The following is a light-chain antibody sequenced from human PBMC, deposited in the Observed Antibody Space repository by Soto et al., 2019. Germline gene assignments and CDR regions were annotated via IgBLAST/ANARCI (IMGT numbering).Light chain of an antibody. V-gene: IGLV1-44*01. CDR3: APWDDRLNGHV. CDR1: SPNIGTSS. J-gene: IGLJ1*01. Sequence: VLTQPHSASGTPGQRVTISCSGSSPNIGTSSVHWFQQLPGTAPKLLISTTNQRPSGVPERFSGSKSGTSASLAISGLQSEDEADDYCAPWDDRLNGHVFGTRTKVTVL. CDR2: TTN.